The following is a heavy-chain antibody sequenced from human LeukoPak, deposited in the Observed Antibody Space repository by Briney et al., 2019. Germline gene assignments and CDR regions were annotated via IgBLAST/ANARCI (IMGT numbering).Heavy chain of an antibody. CDR1: GFTFSSYA. CDR2: ISGSGGST. V-gene: IGHV3-23*01. CDR3: ARKTYYYDSSGYYDWFDP. J-gene: IGHJ5*02. D-gene: IGHD3-22*01. Sequence: GGSLRLSCAASGFTFSSYAMSWVRQAPGKGLEWVSAISGSGGSTYYADSVKGRFTISRDNSKNTLYLQMNSLKAEDTAVYYCARKTYYYDSSGYYDWFDPWGQGTLVTVSS.